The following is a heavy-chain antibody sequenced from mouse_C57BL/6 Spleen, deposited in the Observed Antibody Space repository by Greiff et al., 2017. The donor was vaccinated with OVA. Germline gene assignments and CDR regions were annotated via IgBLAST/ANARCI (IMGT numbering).Heavy chain of an antibody. V-gene: IGHV1-78*01. CDR1: GYTFTDHT. J-gene: IGHJ1*03. CDR2: IYPRDGST. Sequence: QVQLQQSDAELVKPGASVKISCKVSGYTFTDHTIHWMKQRPEQGLEWIGYIYPRDGSTKYNEKFKGKATLTADKSSSTAYMQLNSLTSEDSAVYFCARDYYGSSQLWYFDVWGTGTTVTVSS. CDR3: ARDYYGSSQLWYFDV. D-gene: IGHD1-1*01.